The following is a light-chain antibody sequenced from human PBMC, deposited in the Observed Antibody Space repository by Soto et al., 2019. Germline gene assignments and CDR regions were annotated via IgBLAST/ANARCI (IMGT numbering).Light chain of an antibody. CDR1: SSDVGGYNY. Sequence: QSALTQPPSASGSPGQSVTISCTGSSSDVGGYNYVSWYQQHPGKATKLMIYEVSKRPSGVPDRFSGSKSGNTASLTVSGLQAEDEADYCCSSYAGSNTPVFGGGTKLTVL. CDR3: SSYAGSNTPV. V-gene: IGLV2-8*01. CDR2: EVS. J-gene: IGLJ3*02.